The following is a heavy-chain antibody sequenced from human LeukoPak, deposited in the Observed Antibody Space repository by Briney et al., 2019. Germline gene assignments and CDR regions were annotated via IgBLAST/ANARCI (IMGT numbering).Heavy chain of an antibody. J-gene: IGHJ3*02. CDR2: INSDGSGT. Sequence: GGSLRLSCAASGFTFSSYEMNWVRQAPGEGLVWVSRINSDGSGTSYADSVKGRFTISRDNAKNTLYLQMNSLRAEDTAVYYCARARVGATYFAFDIWGQGTVVTVSS. V-gene: IGHV3-74*01. CDR1: GFTFSSYE. D-gene: IGHD1-26*01. CDR3: ARARVGATYFAFDI.